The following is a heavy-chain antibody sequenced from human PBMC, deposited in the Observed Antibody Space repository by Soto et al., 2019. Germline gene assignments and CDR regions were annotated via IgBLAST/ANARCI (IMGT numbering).Heavy chain of an antibody. J-gene: IGHJ4*02. CDR2: ISCTSAAT. D-gene: IGHD2-21*01. Sequence: GGSLRLSCAASGFTFTSYSMNWFRQAPGKGLEWVSYISCTSAATYYADSVKGRFTISRDNGKNSLYLQMNGLRDEDTAVYYCVTDHDCVSPMTHADHWGQGTLVTVSS. CDR1: GFTFTSYS. V-gene: IGHV3-48*02. CDR3: VTDHDCVSPMTHADH.